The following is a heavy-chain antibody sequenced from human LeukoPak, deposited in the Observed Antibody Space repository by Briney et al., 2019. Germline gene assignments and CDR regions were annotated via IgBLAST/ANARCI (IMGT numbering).Heavy chain of an antibody. D-gene: IGHD6-13*01. CDR2: IYHSGST. Sequence: PSETLSLTCTVSGYSISSGYYWGWLRQPPGKGLEWIGSIYHSGSTYYNPSLKSQVTISVDTSKNQFSLKLSSVTAADTAVYYCAGPGDKAAAGNLDYWGQGTLVTVSS. CDR1: GYSISSGYY. CDR3: AGPGDKAAAGNLDY. J-gene: IGHJ4*02. V-gene: IGHV4-38-2*02.